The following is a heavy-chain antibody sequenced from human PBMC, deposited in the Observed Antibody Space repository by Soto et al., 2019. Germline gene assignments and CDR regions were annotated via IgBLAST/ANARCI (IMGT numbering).Heavy chain of an antibody. CDR3: VRDVRWLENH. Sequence: GGSLRLSCAASGFNFSTYWMHWVRQAPGKGLVWVSRINSDGSTTTYADSAKGRFTISRDNAKNTLYLQMNSLRAEDTAVYFCVRDVRWLENHWGQGTLVTVSS. J-gene: IGHJ4*02. CDR1: GFNFSTYW. D-gene: IGHD3-9*01. CDR2: INSDGSTT. V-gene: IGHV3-74*03.